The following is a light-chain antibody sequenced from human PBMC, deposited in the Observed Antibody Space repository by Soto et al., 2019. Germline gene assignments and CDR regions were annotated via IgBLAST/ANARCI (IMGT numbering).Light chain of an antibody. CDR1: QSVSSSY. Sequence: VLTQSPGTLSLSPGERATLSCRARQSVSSSYLVWYQQKPGQAPRLLIYGTSSRATGIPDRFSGSGSGTDFTLTISRLEPEDFAVYYCQQYGNSPYTFGQGTKLEIK. V-gene: IGKV3-20*01. CDR2: GTS. J-gene: IGKJ2*01. CDR3: QQYGNSPYT.